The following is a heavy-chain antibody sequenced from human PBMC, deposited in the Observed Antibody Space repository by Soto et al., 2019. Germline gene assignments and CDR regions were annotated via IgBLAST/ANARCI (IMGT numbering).Heavy chain of an antibody. D-gene: IGHD3-10*01. J-gene: IGHJ6*04. CDR2: ISASSGST. CDR3: ARDKAARGYYYGMDV. Sequence: ASVKVSCKASGYTVTSHRIQWVRQVSGQGLEWMGMISASSGSTTYTQKFQGRVTMTTDTSTSTAYMELRSLRSDDPAVYYRARDKAARGYYYGMDVWAKGTTVTASS. CDR1: GYTVTSHR. V-gene: IGHV1-18*04.